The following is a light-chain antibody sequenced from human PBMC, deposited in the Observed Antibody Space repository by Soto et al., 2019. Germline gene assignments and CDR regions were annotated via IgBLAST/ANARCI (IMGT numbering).Light chain of an antibody. CDR3: QQYASSLT. J-gene: IGKJ1*01. CDR1: QSVDSAF. Sequence: MVLTQSPGSPPLSLGERATLSCRASQSVDSAFFAWYQQKPGQPPRLLMYGASRRATGIPDRFSGSGSGTDFTLTTSRLEPEDFAVYYCQQYASSLTFGQGTKVDI. CDR2: GAS. V-gene: IGKV3-20*01.